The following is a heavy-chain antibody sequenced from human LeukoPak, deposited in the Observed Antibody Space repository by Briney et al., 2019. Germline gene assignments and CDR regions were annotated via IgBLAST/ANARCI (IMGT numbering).Heavy chain of an antibody. D-gene: IGHD2-2*01. J-gene: IGHJ4*02. CDR2: IKQDGSEK. CDR3: ARDQRYCSSSSCPWEPFDY. V-gene: IGHV3-7*05. CDR1: GFTFSSYW. Sequence: GGSLRLSCAASGFTFSSYWMSWVRQAPWKGLEWVANIKQDGSEKYYVDSVKGRFTISRDNAKNSLYLQMNSLRAEDTAVYYCARDQRYCSSSSCPWEPFDYWGQGTLVTVSS.